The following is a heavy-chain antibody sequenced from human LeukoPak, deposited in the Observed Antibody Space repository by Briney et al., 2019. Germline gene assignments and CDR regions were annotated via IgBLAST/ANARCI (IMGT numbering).Heavy chain of an antibody. CDR3: ARRTVTTYYFDY. J-gene: IGHJ4*02. CDR2: IYYSGST. CDR1: GGSISSYY. Sequence: SETLSLTCTVSGGSISSYYWSWIRQPPGKGLEWIGYIYYSGSTNYNPSLKSRVTISVDTSKNQFSLKLSSVTAADTAVYYCARRTVTTYYFDYWGQGTLVTVSS. V-gene: IGHV4-59*01. D-gene: IGHD4-17*01.